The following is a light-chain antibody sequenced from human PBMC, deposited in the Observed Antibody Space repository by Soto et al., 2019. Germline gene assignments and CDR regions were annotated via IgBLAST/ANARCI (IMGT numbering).Light chain of an antibody. CDR2: NND. CDR3: AASDDSLNGPV. CDR1: SSNIGSNA. Sequence: QSVLTQPPSASGTPGQRVTISCSGSSSNIGSNAVNWYQQLPGTAPKLLIYNNDQRPSGVPDRFSGSKSGTSASLAISGLQSDDEAEYHCAASDDSLNGPVFGGGTKLTVL. J-gene: IGLJ2*01. V-gene: IGLV1-44*01.